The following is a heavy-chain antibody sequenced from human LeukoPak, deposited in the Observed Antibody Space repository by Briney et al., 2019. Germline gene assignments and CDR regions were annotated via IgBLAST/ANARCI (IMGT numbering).Heavy chain of an antibody. CDR1: GYTFNSYG. D-gene: IGHD1-14*01. J-gene: IGHJ4*02. CDR3: ARDMTGGIWARATSFDH. Sequence: GASVKVSCRASGYTFNSYGISWVRQAPGQGPEWMGWINPDSGGSEYGQKFQGRVTFTSDTSSTTVYMEVRSLKSDDTAVYYCARDMTGGIWARATSFDHWGQGTLVTVSS. CDR2: INPDSGGS. V-gene: IGHV1-2*02.